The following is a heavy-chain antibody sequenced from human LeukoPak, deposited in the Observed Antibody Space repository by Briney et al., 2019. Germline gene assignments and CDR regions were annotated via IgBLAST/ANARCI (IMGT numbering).Heavy chain of an antibody. CDR1: GFTFSSYS. Sequence: ESGGGLVKPGVSLRLSCAASGFTFSSYSMNCVRQAPGKGLEWVSSISSSSSYIYYADSVKGRFTISRDNAKNSLYLQMNSLRAEDTAVYYCARDGGQTTVTYYYYYGMDVWGQGTTVTVSS. D-gene: IGHD4-17*01. CDR2: ISSSSSYI. CDR3: ARDGGQTTVTYYYYYGMDV. V-gene: IGHV3-21*01. J-gene: IGHJ6*02.